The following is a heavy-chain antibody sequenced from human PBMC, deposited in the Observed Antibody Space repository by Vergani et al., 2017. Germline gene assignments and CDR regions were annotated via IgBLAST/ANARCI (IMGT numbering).Heavy chain of an antibody. Sequence: QLQLQESGSGLVKPSQTLSLTCAVSGSSISSGGYSWSWIRQPPGKGLEWIGYIYHSGSTYYNPSLKSRVTISVDRSKNQFSLKLSSVTAADTAVYYCARGAGSRGWFDPWGEGILVTVSS. CDR3: ARGAGSRGWFDP. V-gene: IGHV4-30-2*01. CDR1: GSSISSGGYS. CDR2: IYHSGST. J-gene: IGHJ5*02.